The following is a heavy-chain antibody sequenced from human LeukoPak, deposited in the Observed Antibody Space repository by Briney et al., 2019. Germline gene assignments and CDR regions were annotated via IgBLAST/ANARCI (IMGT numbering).Heavy chain of an antibody. D-gene: IGHD2-2*02. J-gene: IGHJ3*02. V-gene: IGHV3-20*04. CDR3: ARRDIVVVPAAIFGAFDI. CDR1: GFTFSSYG. CDR2: INWNGGST. Sequence: GGSLRLSCAASGFTFSSYGMSWVRQAPGKGLEWVSGINWNGGSTGYADSVKGRFTISRDNAKNSLYLQMNSLRAEDTALYYCARRDIVVVPAAIFGAFDIWGQGTMVTVSS.